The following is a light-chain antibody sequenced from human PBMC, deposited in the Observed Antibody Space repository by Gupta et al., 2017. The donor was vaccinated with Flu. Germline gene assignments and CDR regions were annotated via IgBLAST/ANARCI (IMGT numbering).Light chain of an antibody. CDR1: QSVSTY. J-gene: IGKJ4*01. Sequence: PAALSLSLGERATLSCRASQSVSTYLAWYQQKPGQAPRLLIYDASKRVTGIPARFSGSGSGTDFTLTISSLEPEDVAIYYCQQRDDWPLTFGGGTKVEIE. V-gene: IGKV3-11*01. CDR3: QQRDDWPLT. CDR2: DAS.